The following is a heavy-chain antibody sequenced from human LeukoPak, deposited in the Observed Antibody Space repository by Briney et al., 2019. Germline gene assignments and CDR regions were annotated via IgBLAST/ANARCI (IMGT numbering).Heavy chain of an antibody. J-gene: IGHJ4*02. Sequence: GGSLRLSCTASGFTFSSYWMHWVRQAPGKGLVWVSHSKTDGSTVSYADSVKGRFTISRDNAKNTLYLQMNSLRAEDTAVYFCARAGFYNGLDYWGQGTLVTASS. D-gene: IGHD2-8*01. CDR1: GFTFSSYW. CDR2: SKTDGSTV. CDR3: ARAGFYNGLDY. V-gene: IGHV3-74*01.